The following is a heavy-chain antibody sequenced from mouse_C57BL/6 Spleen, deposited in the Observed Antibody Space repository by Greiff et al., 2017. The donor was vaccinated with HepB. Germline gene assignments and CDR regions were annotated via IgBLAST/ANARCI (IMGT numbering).Heavy chain of an antibody. CDR3: ARSKLTGTVYFDV. J-gene: IGHJ1*03. Sequence: QVQLQQPGAELVKPGASVKLSCKASGYTFTSYWMHWVKQRPGQGLEWIGMIHPNSGSTNYNEKFKSKATLTVDKSSSTAYMQLSSLTSEDSAVYYCARSKLTGTVYFDVWGTGTTVTVSS. CDR2: IHPNSGST. V-gene: IGHV1-64*01. D-gene: IGHD4-1*01. CDR1: GYTFTSYW.